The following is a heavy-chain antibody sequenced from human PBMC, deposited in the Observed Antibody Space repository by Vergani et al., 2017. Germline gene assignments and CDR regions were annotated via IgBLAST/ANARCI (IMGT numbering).Heavy chain of an antibody. V-gene: IGHV1-69*15. CDR2: IIPIFGTA. CDR1: GGTFSSYA. CDR3: ARGPYYYGSGSHYYYYMDV. Sequence: QVQLVQSGAEVKKPGSSVKVSCKASGGTFSSYAISWVRQAPGQGREWMGRIIPIFGTANYAQKFQGRVTITADESTSTAYMELSSLRSEDTAVYYCARGPYYYGSGSHYYYYMDVWGKGTTVTVSS. J-gene: IGHJ6*03. D-gene: IGHD3-10*01.